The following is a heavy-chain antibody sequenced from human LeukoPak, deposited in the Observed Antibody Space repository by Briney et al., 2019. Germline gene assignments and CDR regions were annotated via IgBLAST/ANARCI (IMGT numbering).Heavy chain of an antibody. D-gene: IGHD3-3*01. CDR1: GGTFSSYA. V-gene: IGHV1-18*01. CDR3: ALPFWSGYYDDY. CDR2: ISAYNGNT. Sequence: GASVKVSCKASGGTFSSYAISWVRQAPGQGLEWMGWISAYNGNTNYALKLQGRVTMTTDTSTSTAYMELRSLRSDDTAVYYCALPFWSGYYDDYWGQGTLVTVSS. J-gene: IGHJ4*02.